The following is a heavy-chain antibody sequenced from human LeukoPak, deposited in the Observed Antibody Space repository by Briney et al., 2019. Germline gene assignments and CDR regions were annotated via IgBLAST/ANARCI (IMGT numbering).Heavy chain of an antibody. D-gene: IGHD3-22*01. J-gene: IGHJ4*02. CDR1: GGTFSSYA. CDR2: IIPILGMA. V-gene: IGHV1-69*04. CDR3: AEHYYDSSGYYSDY. Sequence: ASVKVSCKASGGTFSSYAISWVRQAPGQGLEWMGRIIPILGMANYAQKFQGRVTITADKSTSTAYMELSSLRSEDTAVYYCAEHYYDSSGYYSDYWGQGTLVTVSS.